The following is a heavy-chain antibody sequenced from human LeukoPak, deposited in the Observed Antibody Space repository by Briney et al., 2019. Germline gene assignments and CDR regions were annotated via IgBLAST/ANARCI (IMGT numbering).Heavy chain of an antibody. CDR3: ARGIYYYGSGTYYNY. CDR1: GGSIRSSSYY. D-gene: IGHD3-10*01. V-gene: IGHV4-39*07. Sequence: PSETLSLTCAVSGGSIRSSSYYWGWIRQPPGKGLEWIGSIYYSGSTYYNPSLKSRVTISVDTSKRQFSLQLSSVTAADTAVYYCARGIYYYGSGTYYNYWGQGTLVTVSS. J-gene: IGHJ4*02. CDR2: IYYSGST.